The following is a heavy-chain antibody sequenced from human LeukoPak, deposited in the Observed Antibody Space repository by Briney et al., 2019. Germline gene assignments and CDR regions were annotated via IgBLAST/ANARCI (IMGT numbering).Heavy chain of an antibody. CDR2: IYYSGST. J-gene: IGHJ4*02. V-gene: IGHV4-39*07. Sequence: PSETLSLTCTVSGGSISSSSYYWGWIRQPPGKGLEWIGSIYYSGSTYYNPSLKSRVTISVDTSKNQFSLSLSSATAADTAVYYCAGYKPDYYYDSSGYYLDYWGQGTLVTVSS. D-gene: IGHD3-22*01. CDR3: AGYKPDYYYDSSGYYLDY. CDR1: GGSISSSSYY.